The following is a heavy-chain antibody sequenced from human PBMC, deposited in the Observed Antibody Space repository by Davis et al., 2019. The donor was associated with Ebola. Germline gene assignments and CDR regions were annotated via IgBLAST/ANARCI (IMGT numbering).Heavy chain of an antibody. J-gene: IGHJ6*02. CDR2: IPYNGTYK. Sequence: GGSLTLSCAASGFRFNTYAMHWVRQPPGKGLEWVAVIPYNGTYKYYADSVKGRFTIARDNSKNPLYLQMNSLRAEDTAVYYCARDPNSSGWYGYYYYGMDVWSQGTTVTVSS. V-gene: IGHV3-30*07. D-gene: IGHD6-19*01. CDR1: GFRFNTYA. CDR3: ARDPNSSGWYGYYYYGMDV.